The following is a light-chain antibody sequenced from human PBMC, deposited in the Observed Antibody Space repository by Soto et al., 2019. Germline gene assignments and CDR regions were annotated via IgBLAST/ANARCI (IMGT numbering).Light chain of an antibody. CDR1: SSDVGNYNY. CDR3: SSYAGGYYL. J-gene: IGLJ1*01. CDR2: GVS. V-gene: IGLV2-14*03. Sequence: QSVLTQPASVSGSPGQSITISCTGTSSDVGNYNYVSWYQQHPGKAPKLMIFGVSNRPSGVSDRFSGSKSGNTASLTTSGLQAEDEADYHCSSYAGGYYLFGTGTKVTVL.